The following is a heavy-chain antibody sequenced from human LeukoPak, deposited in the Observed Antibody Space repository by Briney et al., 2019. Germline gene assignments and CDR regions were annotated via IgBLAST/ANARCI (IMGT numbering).Heavy chain of an antibody. J-gene: IGHJ4*02. D-gene: IGHD3-3*01. CDR3: GSQREWSLTEYHFDY. V-gene: IGHV4-38-2*02. CDR2: VHQSGST. CDR1: GYSISSGYD. Sequence: PSETLSLTCTVSGYSISSGYDYGWIRQPPGKGLEWIGRVHQSGSTYYNPSLRSRVTISIDNSKNQFSLKQTSVTAADTAVYYCGSQREWSLTEYHFDYWGQGTLVTVSS.